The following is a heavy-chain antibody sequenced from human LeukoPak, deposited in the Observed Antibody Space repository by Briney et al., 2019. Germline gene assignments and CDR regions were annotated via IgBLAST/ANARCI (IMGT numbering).Heavy chain of an antibody. CDR3: ARARVPGIAAAYFDP. J-gene: IGHJ5*02. V-gene: IGHV3-30-3*01. CDR2: ISYDGGNK. CDR1: GFTFSSYA. Sequence: GGSLRLSCAASGFTFSSYAMHWVRQAPGKGLEWVAVISYDGGNKYYADSVKGRFTISRDNSKNTLYLQMNSLRAEDTAVYYCARARVPGIAAAYFDPWGQGTLVTVSS. D-gene: IGHD6-13*01.